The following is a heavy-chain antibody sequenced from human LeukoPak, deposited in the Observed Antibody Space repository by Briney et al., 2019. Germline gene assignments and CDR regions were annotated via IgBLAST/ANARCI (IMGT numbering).Heavy chain of an antibody. CDR1: GGSIGSYY. CDR3: ARGGSGYALNWFDP. J-gene: IGHJ5*02. D-gene: IGHD5-12*01. CDR2: ISYSGST. Sequence: PSETLSLTCTVSGGSIGSYYWSWIRQPPGKGLEWIGHISYSGSTNYNPSLKSLVTISVDTSKNQFSLKLSSVTAADTAVYYCARGGSGYALNWFDPWGQGTLVTVSS. V-gene: IGHV4-59*01.